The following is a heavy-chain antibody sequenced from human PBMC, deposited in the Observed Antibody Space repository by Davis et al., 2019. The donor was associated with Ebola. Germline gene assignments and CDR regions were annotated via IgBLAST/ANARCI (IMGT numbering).Heavy chain of an antibody. V-gene: IGHV5-51*01. J-gene: IGHJ5*02. CDR1: GYTLTSYW. CDR3: ARQVTESSSGWHGNWFDP. Sequence: GESLKISCEASGYTLTSYWIVRLRQMPGRGPEWMGSSYPRNPETQYRPSFQGLATMSADKSITTAYLQWSRLKDSETARYYCARQVTESSSGWHGNWFDPWGQGTLVTVSS. D-gene: IGHD6-19*01. CDR2: SYPRNPET.